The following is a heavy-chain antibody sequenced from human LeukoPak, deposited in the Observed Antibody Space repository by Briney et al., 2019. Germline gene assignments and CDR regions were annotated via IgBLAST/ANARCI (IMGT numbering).Heavy chain of an antibody. Sequence: PGGPLRLSCAASGFTFCSFWMHWVRPAPGKGLVWVSRLNTDGSRTTYADSVKGRFTISRDNAKNTLSLQMNSLSAEDMAVYYCARELGVVVIGDAFDIWGQGTMVTVSS. CDR3: ARELGVVVIGDAFDI. D-gene: IGHD3-22*01. J-gene: IGHJ3*02. CDR2: LNTDGSRT. CDR1: GFTFCSFW. V-gene: IGHV3-74*03.